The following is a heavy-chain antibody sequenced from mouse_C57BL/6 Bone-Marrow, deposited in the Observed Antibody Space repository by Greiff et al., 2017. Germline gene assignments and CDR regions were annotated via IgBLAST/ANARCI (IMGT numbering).Heavy chain of an antibody. V-gene: IGHV3-6*01. J-gene: IGHJ1*03. CDR3: ARRGYSNHRYFDV. CDR1: GYSITSGYY. Sequence: VQLQQSGPGLVKPSQSLSLTCSVTGYSITSGYYWNWIRQFPGNKLEWMGYISYDGSNNYNPSLKNRISITRDTSKNQFFLKLNSVTTEDTATYYCARRGYSNHRYFDVWGTGTTVTVSS. D-gene: IGHD2-5*01. CDR2: ISYDGSN.